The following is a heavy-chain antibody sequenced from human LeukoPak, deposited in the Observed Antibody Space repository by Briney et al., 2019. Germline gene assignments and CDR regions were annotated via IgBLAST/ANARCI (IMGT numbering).Heavy chain of an antibody. V-gene: IGHV3-11*01. CDR1: GFTFSDYY. Sequence: GGSLRLSCAASGFTFSDYYMSWIRQAPGKGLEWVSYISSSGSTIYYADSVKGRFTISRDNAKNSLYLQMNSLRAEDTALYYCARQTLWFGDYYYGMDVWGQGTTVTVSS. J-gene: IGHJ6*02. CDR2: ISSSGSTI. CDR3: ARQTLWFGDYYYGMDV. D-gene: IGHD3-10*01.